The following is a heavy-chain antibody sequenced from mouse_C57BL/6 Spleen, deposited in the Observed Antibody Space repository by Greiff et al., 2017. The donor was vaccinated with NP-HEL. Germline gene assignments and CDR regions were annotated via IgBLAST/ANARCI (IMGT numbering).Heavy chain of an antibody. CDR2: IYPGDGDT. CDR1: GYAFSSYW. J-gene: IGHJ1*03. CDR3: ARGPYGDWYFDV. D-gene: IGHD1-1*02. Sequence: QVHVKQSGAELVKPGASVKISCKASGYAFSSYWMNWVKQRPGKGLEWIGQIYPGDGDTNYNGKFKGKATLTADKSSSTAYMQLSSLTSEDSAVYFCARGPYGDWYFDVWGTGTTVTVSS. V-gene: IGHV1-80*01.